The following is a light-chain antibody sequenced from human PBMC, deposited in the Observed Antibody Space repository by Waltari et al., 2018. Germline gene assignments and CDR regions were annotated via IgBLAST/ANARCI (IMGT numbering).Light chain of an antibody. V-gene: IGKV1-39*01. Sequence: DIQMTQSPSSLSASVGDRVTITCRVSQTINTFLNWYQQKPGNAPKLLIYAASNLHSGVPSRFSGSGSGTAFTLTISSLQPEDFATYYCQQNYSNIIAFGQGTRLDFK. CDR3: QQNYSNIIA. CDR2: AAS. J-gene: IGKJ5*01. CDR1: QTINTF.